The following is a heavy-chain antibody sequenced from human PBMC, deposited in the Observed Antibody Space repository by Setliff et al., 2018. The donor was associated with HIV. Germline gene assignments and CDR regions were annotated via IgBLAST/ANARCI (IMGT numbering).Heavy chain of an antibody. CDR1: RFDFNNYW. CDR3: ARDLGTMVRGVIWSYYYGMDV. J-gene: IGHJ6*02. V-gene: IGHV3-7*03. D-gene: IGHD3-10*01. Sequence: PGGSLRLSCAASRFDFNNYWMCWVRQAPGKGLEWVANIGQDGSEKNYADSVKGRFTISRDNAKNSLYLQMNSLRAEDTALYYCARDLGTMVRGVIWSYYYGMDVWGQGTTVTVSS. CDR2: IGQDGSEK.